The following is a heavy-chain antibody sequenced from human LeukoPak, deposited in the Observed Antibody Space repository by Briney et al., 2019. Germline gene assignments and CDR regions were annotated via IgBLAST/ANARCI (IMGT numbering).Heavy chain of an antibody. CDR2: IWYDGSNK. V-gene: IGHV3-33*01. CDR3: ARLHSIAAAGTYDY. Sequence: PGRSLRLSCAASGFTFSSYGMHWVRQAPGKGLEWVAVIWYDGSNKYYADSVKGRFTISRDNSKNTLYLQMNSLRAEDTAVYYCARLHSIAAAGTYDYWGQGTLVTVSS. D-gene: IGHD6-13*01. CDR1: GFTFSSYG. J-gene: IGHJ4*02.